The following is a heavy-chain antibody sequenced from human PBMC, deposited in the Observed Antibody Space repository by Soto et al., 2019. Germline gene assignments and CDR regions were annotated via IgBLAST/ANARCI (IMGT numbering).Heavy chain of an antibody. Sequence: PSETLSLTCTFSGGSISNFFWTCILQPAGKGLEWIGRIYSSGITNYNPSLKSRVTMSVDKSKNHFSLKLTSVTAADTAVYYCAALHFWSGPWTHTRLDYWGQGTLVTVSS. CDR2: IYSSGIT. D-gene: IGHD3-3*02. CDR3: AALHFWSGPWTHTRLDY. J-gene: IGHJ4*02. CDR1: GGSISNFF. V-gene: IGHV4-4*07.